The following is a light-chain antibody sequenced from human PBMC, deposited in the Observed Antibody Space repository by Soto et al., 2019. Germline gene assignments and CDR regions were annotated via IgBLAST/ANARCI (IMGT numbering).Light chain of an antibody. J-gene: IGKJ2*01. CDR3: QQYGSSPYT. V-gene: IGKV3-20*01. CDR1: QSVSRSY. CDR2: ATS. Sequence: EIVLTQSPGPLSLSPGERATLSCRASQSVSRSYLAWYQQNPGQPPRLLIYATSSRATGIPDRFSGSGSGTYVTLTISRLEPEDFAVYYCQQYGSSPYTFGQGTKLEIK.